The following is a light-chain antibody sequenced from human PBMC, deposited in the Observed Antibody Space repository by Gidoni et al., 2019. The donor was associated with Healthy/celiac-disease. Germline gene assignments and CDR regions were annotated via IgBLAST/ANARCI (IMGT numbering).Light chain of an antibody. Sequence: AIQMTQSPSSLSASVGDRVTITCRASQGIRNDLGWYQQKPGKAPKLLIYAASSLQSGVPSRFSGSGSGKDFTLTISSLQPEDFATYYCLQDYNYPRTFXQXTKVEIK. J-gene: IGKJ1*01. CDR1: QGIRND. CDR2: AAS. CDR3: LQDYNYPRT. V-gene: IGKV1-6*01.